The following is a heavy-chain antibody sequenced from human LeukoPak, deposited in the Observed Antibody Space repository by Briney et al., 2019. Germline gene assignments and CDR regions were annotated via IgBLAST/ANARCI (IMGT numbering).Heavy chain of an antibody. CDR3: VVSGYYYDWFDP. J-gene: IGHJ5*02. D-gene: IGHD3-3*01. V-gene: IGHV1-69*02. CDR1: GTFTDYS. Sequence: ASVKVSCKASGTFTDYSISWVRQAPGQGLEWMGRIIPTLGQTDYTQKFHDRVTFTADKSTTTAYMELTSLNSEDTAIYYCVVSGYYYDWFDPWGQGTLVTV. CDR2: IIPTLGQT.